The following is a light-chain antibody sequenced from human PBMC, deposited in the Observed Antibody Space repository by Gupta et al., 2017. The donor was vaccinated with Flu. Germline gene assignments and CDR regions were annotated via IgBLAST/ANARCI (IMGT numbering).Light chain of an antibody. V-gene: IGKV1-39*01. CDR3: QQSYSTPRAYT. CDR1: QSISSY. Sequence: DIQMTQSPSSLSASVGDRVTITCRASQSISSYLNWYQQKPGKAPKLLIYAASSLQSGVPSRFSGSGSGTDFTLTISSLQPEDVATYYCQQSYSTPRAYTFGQGTKLEIK. CDR2: AAS. J-gene: IGKJ2*01.